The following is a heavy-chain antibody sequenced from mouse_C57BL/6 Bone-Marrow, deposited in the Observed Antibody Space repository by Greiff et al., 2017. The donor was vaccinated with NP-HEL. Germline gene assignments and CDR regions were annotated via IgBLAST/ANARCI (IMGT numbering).Heavy chain of an antibody. CDR3: ARDGSSSYAMDY. CDR2: INPNNGGT. V-gene: IGHV1-18*01. CDR1: GYTFTDYN. D-gene: IGHD1-1*01. J-gene: IGHJ4*01. Sequence: VQLQQSGPELVKPGASVKIPCKASGYTFTDYNMDWVKQSHGKSLEWIGDINPNNGGTIYNQKFKGKATLTVDKSSSTAYMELRSLTSENTAVYYCARDGSSSYAMDYWGQGTSVTVSS.